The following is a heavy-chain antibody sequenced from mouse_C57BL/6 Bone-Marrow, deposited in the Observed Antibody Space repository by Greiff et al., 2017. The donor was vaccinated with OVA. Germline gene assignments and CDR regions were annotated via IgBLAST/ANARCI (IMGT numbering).Heavy chain of an antibody. J-gene: IGHJ4*01. CDR3: ARSPYYYGSSSYYYAMDY. D-gene: IGHD1-1*01. CDR1: GYTFTSYT. Sequence: VKVVESGAELARPGASVKMSCKASGYTFTSYTMHWVKQRPGQGLEWIGYINPSSGYTKYNQKFKDKATLTADKSSSTAYMQLSSLTSEDSAVYYCARSPYYYGSSSYYYAMDYWGQGTSVTVSS. V-gene: IGHV1-4*01. CDR2: INPSSGYT.